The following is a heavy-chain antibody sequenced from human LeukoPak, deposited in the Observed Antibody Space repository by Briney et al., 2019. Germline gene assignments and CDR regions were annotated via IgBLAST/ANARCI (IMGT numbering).Heavy chain of an antibody. V-gene: IGHV3-9*01. Sequence: SGGSLRLSCAVSGFTFDDYAMHWVRQAPGKGLEWVSGISWNSGSIGYADSVKGRFTISRDNAKNSLYLQMNSLRAEDTASYYCAKDKAAAGPYYFDYWGQGTLVTVSS. CDR1: GFTFDDYA. CDR3: AKDKAAAGPYYFDY. CDR2: ISWNSGSI. J-gene: IGHJ4*02. D-gene: IGHD6-13*01.